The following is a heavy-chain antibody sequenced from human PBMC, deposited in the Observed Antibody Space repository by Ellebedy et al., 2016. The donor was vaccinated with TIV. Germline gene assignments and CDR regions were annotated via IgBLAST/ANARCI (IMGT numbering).Heavy chain of an antibody. CDR3: AREFRYDFWRGPLDH. CDR1: LGSIRSHY. V-gene: IGHV4-59*11. CDR2: IYYTGST. Sequence: GSLRLSCTVSLGSIRSHYWTWIRQPPGQGLEWIGNIYYTGSTSYSPSLTGRVTISIDTPKNHFSLKVTSVTAADTAVYYCAREFRYDFWRGPLDHWGQGTTVTVSS. J-gene: IGHJ4*02. D-gene: IGHD3-3*01.